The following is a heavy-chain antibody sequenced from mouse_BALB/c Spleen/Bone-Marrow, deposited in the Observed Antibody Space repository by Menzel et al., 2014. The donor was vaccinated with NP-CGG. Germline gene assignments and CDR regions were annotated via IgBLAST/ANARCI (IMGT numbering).Heavy chain of an antibody. CDR3: IRGNYRYSWFAY. J-gene: IGHJ3*01. CDR1: GYTFTDYE. CDR2: IHPGSGNT. V-gene: IGHV1-15*01. D-gene: IGHD2-14*01. Sequence: VQLQESGAELVRPGASVKLSCKALGYTFTDYEMHWVKQTPVNGLEWIGAIHPGSGNTAYNQKFKGKATLTADKSSSTAYMELSSLTSEDSAVYYCIRGNYRYSWFAYWGQGTLVTVSA.